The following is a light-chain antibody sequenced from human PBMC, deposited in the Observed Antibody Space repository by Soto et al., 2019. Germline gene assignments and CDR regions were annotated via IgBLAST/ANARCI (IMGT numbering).Light chain of an antibody. CDR1: QGISSY. Sequence: DIQMTQSPSSLSASIGDRVTIACRASQGISSYLHWYQQKPGKAPKLLIYAASSLQGGVPSRFSGSRSGTDFPLTLISLQPEDFATYYCQQTYSTPLTFGGGTKVENK. CDR3: QQTYSTPLT. CDR2: AAS. V-gene: IGKV1-39*01. J-gene: IGKJ4*01.